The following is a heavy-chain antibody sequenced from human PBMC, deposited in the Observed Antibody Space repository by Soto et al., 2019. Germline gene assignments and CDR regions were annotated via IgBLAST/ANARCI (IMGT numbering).Heavy chain of an antibody. CDR2: IKVDGSEK. CDR3: TRDSYDSSGYYYDFFDY. CDR1: GFTFSSHW. Sequence: PGGSLRLSCAASGFTFSSHWMSWVRQAPGKGLEWVANIKVDGSEKYYVDSVRGRFSISRDNAKDSLYLQMNSLRAEDTAVYYCTRDSYDSSGYYYDFFDYRGQGTPVTVSS. J-gene: IGHJ4*02. V-gene: IGHV3-7*01. D-gene: IGHD3-22*01.